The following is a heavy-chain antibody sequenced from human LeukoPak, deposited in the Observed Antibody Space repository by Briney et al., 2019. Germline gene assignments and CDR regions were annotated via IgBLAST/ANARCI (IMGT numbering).Heavy chain of an antibody. CDR2: IYTSGST. D-gene: IGHD2-15*01. CDR1: GGSISSYY. J-gene: IGHJ4*02. V-gene: IGHV4-4*07. Sequence: PSETLSLTCTVSGGSISSYYWSWIRQPAGKGLEWIGRIYTSGSTNYNPSLKSRVTMSVDTSKNQFSLKLSSVTAADTAVYYCAKDRAWSKGPYFDYWGQGTLVTVSS. CDR3: AKDRAWSKGPYFDY.